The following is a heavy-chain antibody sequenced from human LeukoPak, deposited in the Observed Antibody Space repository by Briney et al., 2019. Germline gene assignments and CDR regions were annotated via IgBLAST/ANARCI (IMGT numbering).Heavy chain of an antibody. CDR1: GYTFTSYG. Sequence: ASVKVSCKASGYTFTSYGICWVRQAPGQGLEWMGWISAYNGNTNYAQELQGRVTMTTDTSTSTAYMELRSLRSDDTAVYYCARGVLMVGATTVWGRGTLVTVSS. CDR3: ARGVLMVGATTV. D-gene: IGHD1-26*01. J-gene: IGHJ4*02. V-gene: IGHV1-18*01. CDR2: ISAYNGNT.